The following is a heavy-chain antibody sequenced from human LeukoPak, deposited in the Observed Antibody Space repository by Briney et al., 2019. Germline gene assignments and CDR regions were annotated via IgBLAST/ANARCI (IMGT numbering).Heavy chain of an antibody. Sequence: GGSLRLSCAVSGFTFSGYEVHWVRQAAGKGLEWISDIRPGGGATYYADPVKGRFTISRDNAKNSLFLQLDSLRAEDTAIYYCAREYISGWFDYWGQGTLVTVSS. CDR2: IRPGGGAT. CDR3: AREYISGWFDY. D-gene: IGHD6-19*01. V-gene: IGHV3-48*03. CDR1: GFTFSGYE. J-gene: IGHJ4*02.